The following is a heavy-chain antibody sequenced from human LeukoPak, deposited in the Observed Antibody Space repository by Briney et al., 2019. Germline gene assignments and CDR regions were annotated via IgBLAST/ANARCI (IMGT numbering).Heavy chain of an antibody. CDR3: AKGSSRYYGSGSYSEYYFDY. CDR2: ISGRGGST. V-gene: IGHV3-23*01. J-gene: IGHJ4*02. D-gene: IGHD3-10*01. CDR1: GFTFSSYA. Sequence: PGGSLRLSCAASGFTFSSYAMSWVRQAPGKGLEWVSAISGRGGSTYYADSVKGRFTISRDNSKNTLYLQMNSLRAEDTAVYYCAKGSSRYYGSGSYSEYYFDYWGQGTLVTVSS.